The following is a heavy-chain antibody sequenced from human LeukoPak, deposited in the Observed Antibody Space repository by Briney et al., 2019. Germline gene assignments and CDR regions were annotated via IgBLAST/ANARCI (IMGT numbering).Heavy chain of an antibody. D-gene: IGHD6-19*01. CDR1: EFSVINKH. Sequence: GGSLRLSCAASEFSVINKHMNWVRQAPGKGLEWVSTIYGGGNTNYADSVRVRFTISRDNFKNTLYLQMNSLRAEDTALYYCATATNWLAFDLGGQGPLVTVSS. CDR3: ATATNWLAFDL. CDR2: IYGGGNT. J-gene: IGHJ4*02. V-gene: IGHV3-53*01.